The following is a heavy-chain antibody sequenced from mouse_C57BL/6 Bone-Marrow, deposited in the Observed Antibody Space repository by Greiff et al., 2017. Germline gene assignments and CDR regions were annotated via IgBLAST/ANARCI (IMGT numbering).Heavy chain of an antibody. J-gene: IGHJ3*01. CDR1: GFTFSSYT. Sequence: EVKLVESGGGLVKPGGSLKLSCAASGFTFSSYTMSWVRQTPEKRLEWVATISGGGGNTYYPDSVKGRVTISRDNAKNTLYLQMSSLRSEDTALYYCARHGAQAGFAYWGQGTLVTVSA. D-gene: IGHD3-2*02. V-gene: IGHV5-9*01. CDR2: ISGGGGNT. CDR3: ARHGAQAGFAY.